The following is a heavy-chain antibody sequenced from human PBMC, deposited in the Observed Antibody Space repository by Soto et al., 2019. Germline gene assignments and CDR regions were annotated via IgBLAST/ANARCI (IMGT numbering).Heavy chain of an antibody. CDR3: AKRRNVLRFLEWSPGMEV. V-gene: IGHV3-30*18. J-gene: IGHJ6*02. CDR2: MSYDGSDK. D-gene: IGHD3-3*01. Sequence: SLSLSCAASGFTFSSYGMHWVRQAPGKGLEWVAFMSYDGSDKYYGDSVKGRFTISRDNSKNTLYLQMNSLRAEDTAAYYCAKRRNVLRFLEWSPGMEVWGQGTTVTVSS. CDR1: GFTFSSYG.